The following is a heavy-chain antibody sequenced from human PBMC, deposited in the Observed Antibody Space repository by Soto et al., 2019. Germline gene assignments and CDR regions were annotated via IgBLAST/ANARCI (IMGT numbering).Heavy chain of an antibody. CDR3: ASHRGNTYGPYDY. Sequence: LSLTCAVSGGSISSGNWWSWVRQSPRKGLEWIGEISHSGNTNHNPSLKSRVTISIDKSKNQFSLKLTSVTAADTAVYYCASHRGNTYGPYDYWGQGSLVTVSS. CDR2: ISHSGNT. D-gene: IGHD5-18*01. CDR1: GGSISSGNW. J-gene: IGHJ4*02. V-gene: IGHV4-4*02.